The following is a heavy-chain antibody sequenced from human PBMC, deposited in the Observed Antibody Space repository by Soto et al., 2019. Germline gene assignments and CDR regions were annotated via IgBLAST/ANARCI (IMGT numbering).Heavy chain of an antibody. CDR2: IIPIFGTA. V-gene: IGHV1-69*01. Sequence: QVQMMQSGAEVKKPGSSVKVSCKASGGTFSSYTISWVQQAPGQGLEWMGGIIPIFGTANYAQKFQGRVTITADESTSTAYMELSSLRSEDTAVYYCATQGGYSYGFYFDYWGQGTLVTVSS. D-gene: IGHD5-18*01. CDR3: ATQGGYSYGFYFDY. J-gene: IGHJ4*02. CDR1: GGTFSSYT.